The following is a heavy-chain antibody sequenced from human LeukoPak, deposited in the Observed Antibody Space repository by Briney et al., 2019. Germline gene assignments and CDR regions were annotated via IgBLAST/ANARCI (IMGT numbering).Heavy chain of an antibody. J-gene: IGHJ4*02. CDR1: GYTFTNLD. CDR2: MSPNSGDT. D-gene: IGHD1-1*01. Sequence: ASVKVSCKTSGYTFTNLDINWLRQAPGQGLEWMGWMSPNSGDTGYAQKFQGRVSMTRDIFKSTAYMELSSLRSEDTAIYYCASNPPNTGDFYYWGLGTLVTVSS. V-gene: IGHV1-8*01. CDR3: ASNPPNTGDFYY.